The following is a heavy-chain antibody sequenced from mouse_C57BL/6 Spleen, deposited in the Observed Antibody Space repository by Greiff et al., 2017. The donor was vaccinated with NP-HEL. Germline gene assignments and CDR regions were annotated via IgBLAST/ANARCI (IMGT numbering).Heavy chain of an antibody. V-gene: IGHV1-4*01. D-gene: IGHD1-1*01. CDR2: INPSSGYT. Sequence: VKLMESGAELARPGASVKMSCKASGYTFTSYTMHWVKQRPGQGLEWIGYINPSSGYTKYNQKFKDKATLTADKSSSTAYMQLSSLTSEDSAVYYCAKELATGYFDDWGQGTTRTVSS. CDR3: AKELATGYFDD. J-gene: IGHJ2*01. CDR1: GYTFTSYT.